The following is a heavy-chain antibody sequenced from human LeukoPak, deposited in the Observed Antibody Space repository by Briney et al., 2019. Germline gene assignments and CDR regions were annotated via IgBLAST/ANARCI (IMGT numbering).Heavy chain of an antibody. V-gene: IGHV1-69-2*01. CDR1: GYTFTDYY. J-gene: IGHJ4*02. Sequence: ASVKVSCKASGYTFTDYYMHSVQQAPGKGLEWMGRVDPEDGETIYAEKFQGRVTITADTSTDTAYMELSSLRSEDTAVYYCATGGALRIDYWGQGTLVTVSS. D-gene: IGHD4-17*01. CDR3: ATGGALRIDY. CDR2: VDPEDGET.